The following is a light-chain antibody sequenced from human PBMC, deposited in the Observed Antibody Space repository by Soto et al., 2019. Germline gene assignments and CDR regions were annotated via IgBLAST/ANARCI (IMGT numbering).Light chain of an antibody. J-gene: IGKJ1*01. CDR1: QSLSIY. Sequence: EIVLTQSPATLSLSPGERATLSCRASQSLSIYLGWYQQKPGQVPRLLIYDASNRATGIPARFSGSGSGKDFTLTISSLEPEDFAVYYCLQRTNWPWTFGQGTKVEVK. CDR3: LQRTNWPWT. CDR2: DAS. V-gene: IGKV3-11*01.